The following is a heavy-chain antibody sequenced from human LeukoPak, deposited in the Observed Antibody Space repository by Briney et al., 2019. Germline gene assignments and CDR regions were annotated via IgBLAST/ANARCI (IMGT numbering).Heavy chain of an antibody. D-gene: IGHD3-9*01. CDR3: ARDRRNHYDILTGYDTPMGY. Sequence: ASVKVSCKASGYTFTSYGISWVRQAPGQGLEWMGWISAYNGNTNYAQKLQGRVTMTTDTSTGTAYMELRSLRSDDTAVYYCARDRRNHYDILTGYDTPMGYWGQGTLVTVSS. V-gene: IGHV1-18*01. J-gene: IGHJ4*02. CDR1: GYTFTSYG. CDR2: ISAYNGNT.